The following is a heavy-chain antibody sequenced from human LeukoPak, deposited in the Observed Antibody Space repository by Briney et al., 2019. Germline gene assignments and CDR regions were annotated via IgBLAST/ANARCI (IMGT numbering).Heavy chain of an antibody. CDR1: GFTFSSYS. J-gene: IGHJ4*02. Sequence: GALRLSCGSSGFTFSSYSMNWVRQAPGEGLEGVLYISSSSSTIYYADSVKGRFTISRDNAKNSLYLQMNSLRAEDTAVYYCARDLLDCGGDCYRDYWGQGTLVTVSS. CDR2: ISSSSSTI. CDR3: ARDLLDCGGDCYRDY. V-gene: IGHV3-48*04. D-gene: IGHD2-21*02.